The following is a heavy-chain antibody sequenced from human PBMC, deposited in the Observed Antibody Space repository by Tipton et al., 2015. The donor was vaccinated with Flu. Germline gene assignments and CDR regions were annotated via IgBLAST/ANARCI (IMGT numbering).Heavy chain of an antibody. CDR1: GDSISSSNYF. CDR2: VFHSGNT. J-gene: IGHJ5*02. D-gene: IGHD4-11*01. Sequence: TLSLTCAVSGDSISSSNYFWGWIRQPPGKGLEWIGNVFHSGNTYHNPSLQSRVSISIDTSKNQFYLKLSSVTAADTAVYYCARRDYSNYVSEPKNWFDPWGQGALVTVYS. V-gene: IGHV4-39*07. CDR3: ARRDYSNYVSEPKNWFDP.